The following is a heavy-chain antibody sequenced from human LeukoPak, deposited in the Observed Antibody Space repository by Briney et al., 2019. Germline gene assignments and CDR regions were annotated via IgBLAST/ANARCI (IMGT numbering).Heavy chain of an antibody. CDR1: GFTFSSYA. D-gene: IGHD2-2*01. CDR2: ITSNGGST. V-gene: IGHV3-64D*06. CDR3: VKGRCSGSSCYGGDY. J-gene: IGHJ4*02. Sequence: QPGGSLRLSCSASGFTFSSYAMNWVRQAPGKGLEYVSAITSNGGSTYYADSVKGRLTISRDNSKNTLYLQMSSLRAEDTAVYYCVKGRCSGSSCYGGDYWGQGTLVTVSS.